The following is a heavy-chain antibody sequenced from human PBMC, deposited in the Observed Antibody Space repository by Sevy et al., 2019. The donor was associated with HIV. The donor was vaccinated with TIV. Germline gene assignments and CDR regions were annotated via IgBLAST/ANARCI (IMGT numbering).Heavy chain of an antibody. CDR1: GFTFNSYP. CDR3: ARDAAEGPYGDTFFSNWFDA. V-gene: IGHV3-30*04. CDR2: VSYDGNNK. D-gene: IGHD2-21*01. Sequence: GGSLRLSCAASGFTFNSYPMYWVRQAPGKGLEWVATVSYDGNNKYYGYSVKGRFTISRDNSKNTLYLQMNTVRPEDTALYYCARDAAEGPYGDTFFSNWFDAWGQGTLVTVSS. J-gene: IGHJ5*02.